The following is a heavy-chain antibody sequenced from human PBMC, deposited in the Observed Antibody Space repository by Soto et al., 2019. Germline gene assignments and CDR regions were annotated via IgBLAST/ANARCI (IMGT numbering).Heavy chain of an antibody. J-gene: IGHJ6*02. Sequence: PGGSLRLSCAASGFTFSSYAMSWVRQAPGKGLEWVSAISGSGGSTYYADSVKGRFTISRDNSKNTLYLQMNSLRAEDTAVYYCAKKPATDCTNGVCYAYYYYGMDVWGQGNTVTVSS. CDR1: GFTFSSYA. CDR2: ISGSGGST. CDR3: AKKPATDCTNGVCYAYYYYGMDV. D-gene: IGHD2-8*01. V-gene: IGHV3-23*01.